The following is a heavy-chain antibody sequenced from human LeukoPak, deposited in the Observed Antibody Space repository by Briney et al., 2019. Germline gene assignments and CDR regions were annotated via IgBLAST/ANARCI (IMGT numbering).Heavy chain of an antibody. CDR2: INHSGST. D-gene: IGHD3-22*01. CDR3: ARGRHFRTYYYDSSGHLDY. V-gene: IGHV4-39*07. J-gene: IGHJ4*02. Sequence: PSETLSLTCTVSGGSISSSSYYWSWIRQPPGKGLEWIGEINHSGSTNYNPSLKSRVTISVDTSKNQFSLKLSSVTAADTAVYYCARGRHFRTYYYDSSGHLDYWGQGTLVTVSS. CDR1: GGSISSSSYY.